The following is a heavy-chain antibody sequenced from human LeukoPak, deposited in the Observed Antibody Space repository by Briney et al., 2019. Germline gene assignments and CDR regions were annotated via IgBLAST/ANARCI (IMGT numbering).Heavy chain of an antibody. D-gene: IGHD1-26*01. Sequence: SETLSLTCTVSGGSISSYYWSWIRQPQGKGLEWIGYIYYSGSTNYNPSLKSRVTISVDTSKNQFSLKLSSVTAADTAVYYCARGRWEGGAFDIWGQGTMVTVSS. CDR1: GGSISSYY. V-gene: IGHV4-59*01. CDR3: ARGRWEGGAFDI. CDR2: IYYSGST. J-gene: IGHJ3*02.